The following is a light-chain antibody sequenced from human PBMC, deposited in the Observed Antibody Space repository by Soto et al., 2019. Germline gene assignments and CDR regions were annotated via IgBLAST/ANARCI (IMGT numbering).Light chain of an antibody. CDR1: ESVSSN. J-gene: IGKJ1*01. Sequence: EKVMTQSPATLSVSPGERVTLSCRASESVSSNLAWYHQRPGQAPRLLIYGASTRATGIPARFSGSGSGTEFTLTISRLEPEDFVVFYCYQYGSTPPTFGQGTKVEIK. V-gene: IGKV3-15*01. CDR3: YQYGSTPPT. CDR2: GAS.